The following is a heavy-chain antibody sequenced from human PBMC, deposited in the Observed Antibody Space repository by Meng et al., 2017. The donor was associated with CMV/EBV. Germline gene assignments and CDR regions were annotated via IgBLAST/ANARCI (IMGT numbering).Heavy chain of an antibody. Sequence: GGSLRLSCAASGFTFSSYWMSWVRQAPGKGLEWVANIKQDGSEKYYVDSVKGRFNISRDNAKNSLYLQMNSLRAEDTAVYYCARDKKTKYYYYGMDVWGQGTTVTVSS. D-gene: IGHD2-8*01. CDR2: IKQDGSEK. CDR3: ARDKKTKYYYYGMDV. CDR1: GFTFSSYW. J-gene: IGHJ6*02. V-gene: IGHV3-7*01.